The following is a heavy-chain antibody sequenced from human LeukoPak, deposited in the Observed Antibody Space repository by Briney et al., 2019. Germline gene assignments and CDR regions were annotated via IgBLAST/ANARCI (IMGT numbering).Heavy chain of an antibody. CDR1: GFTFSSYA. J-gene: IGHJ4*02. CDR2: ISYDGSNK. D-gene: IGHD2-15*01. Sequence: GGSLRLSCAASGFTFSSYAMHWVRQAPGKGLEWVAVISYDGSNKYYADSVKGRFTISRDNSKNTLYLQMNSLRAEDTAVYYCARVMVVAANWGQGTLVTVSS. CDR3: ARVMVVAAN. V-gene: IGHV3-30-3*01.